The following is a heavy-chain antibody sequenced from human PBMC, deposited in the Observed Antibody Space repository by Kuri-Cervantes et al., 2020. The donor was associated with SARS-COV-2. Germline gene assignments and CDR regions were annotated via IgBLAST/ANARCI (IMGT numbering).Heavy chain of an antibody. V-gene: IGHV4-38-2*02. CDR3: ARDRIVVVPAALSGYYGIDV. CDR2: LYYRGTI. Sequence: SETLSLTCTVSGFSISSSYYWGWIRQPPGKGLEWIGTLYYRGTIYYSPSLKNRVTISGDTSKNPFSLKLSSVTAADTAVYYCARDRIVVVPAALSGYYGIDVWGQGTTGTVSS. D-gene: IGHD2-2*01. J-gene: IGHJ6*02. CDR1: GFSISSSYY.